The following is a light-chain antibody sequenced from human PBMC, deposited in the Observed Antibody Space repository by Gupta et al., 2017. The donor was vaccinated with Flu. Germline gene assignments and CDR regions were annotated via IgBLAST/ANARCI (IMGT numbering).Light chain of an antibody. Sequence: QSALTHPASVSGSPDQSITISCTGTSSDVGNYNLLSWYQHHPGKAPKLMIYEVNKRTSGVSTRFSGSKSGRTASLTISGLQAADEADYYCCSHAGSATYVFGTGTRVTVL. CDR1: SSDVGNYNL. CDR3: CSHAGSATYV. J-gene: IGLJ1*01. CDR2: EVN. V-gene: IGLV2-23*02.